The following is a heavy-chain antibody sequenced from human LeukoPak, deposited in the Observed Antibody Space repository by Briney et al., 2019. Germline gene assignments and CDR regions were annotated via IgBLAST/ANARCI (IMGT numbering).Heavy chain of an antibody. V-gene: IGHV1-69*05. Sequence: SVKVSCKASGGTFSSYAISWVRQAPGQGLEWMGGIIPIFGTANYAQKFQGRVTMTTDTSTSTAYMELRSLRSDDTAVYYCARVVANYGDYWGQGTLVTVSS. D-gene: IGHD1-7*01. J-gene: IGHJ4*02. CDR3: ARVVANYGDY. CDR1: GGTFSSYA. CDR2: IIPIFGTA.